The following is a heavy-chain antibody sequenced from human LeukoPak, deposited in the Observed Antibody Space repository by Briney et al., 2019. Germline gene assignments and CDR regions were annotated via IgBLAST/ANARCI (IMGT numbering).Heavy chain of an antibody. CDR3: ARIFRGSGRRYFDWLPLDY. V-gene: IGHV4-34*01. J-gene: IGHJ4*02. CDR2: INHRGST. D-gene: IGHD3-9*01. CDR1: GGSFSGYY. Sequence: SETLSLTCAVYGGSFSGYYWSWIRQPPGKGLEWIGEINHRGSTNYNPSLKSRVTISVDTSKNQFSLKLSSVTAADTAVYYCARIFRGSGRRYFDWLPLDYWGQGTLVTVSS.